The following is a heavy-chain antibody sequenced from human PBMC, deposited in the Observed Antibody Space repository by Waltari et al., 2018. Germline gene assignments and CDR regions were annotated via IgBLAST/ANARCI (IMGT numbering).Heavy chain of an antibody. Sequence: EVQLVESGGGLVKPGGSLRLSCAASGFTFSSYSMNWVRPAPGKGLGWVSSISSSSSYIYYADSVKGRFTISRDNAKNSLYLQMNSLRAEDTAVYYCARDVRVVITDRDYYYGMDVWGQGTTVTVSS. D-gene: IGHD3-22*01. CDR2: ISSSSSYI. J-gene: IGHJ6*02. CDR1: GFTFSSYS. CDR3: ARDVRVVITDRDYYYGMDV. V-gene: IGHV3-21*01.